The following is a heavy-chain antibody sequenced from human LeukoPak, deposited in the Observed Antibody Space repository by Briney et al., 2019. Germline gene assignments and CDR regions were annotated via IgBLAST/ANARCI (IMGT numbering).Heavy chain of an antibody. J-gene: IGHJ5*02. D-gene: IGHD2/OR15-2a*01. CDR3: AREFYISWFDP. CDR1: GGSISSGSYY. CDR2: IYTSGST. V-gene: IGHV4-61*02. Sequence: SETLSLTCAVSGGSISSGSYYWSWIRQPAGKGLEWIGRIYTSGSTNYNPSLKSRVTISVDTSKNQFSLKLSSVTAADTAVYYCAREFYISWFDPWGQGTLVTVSS.